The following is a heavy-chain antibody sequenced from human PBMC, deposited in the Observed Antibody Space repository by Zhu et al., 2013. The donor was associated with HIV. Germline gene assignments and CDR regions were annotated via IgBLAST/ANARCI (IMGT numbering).Heavy chain of an antibody. V-gene: IGHV1-2*02. CDR2: INPNSGGT. CDR3: ARDLRLTAFNYPDGRNYYYAFDI. D-gene: IGHD3-22*01. Sequence: QVQLVQSGAEVKKPGASVKVSCKASGYTFTDYYIHWVRQAPGQGLEWMGWINPNSGGTKYAQKFQGRVTMTRDTSINTAYMELSRLRSDDTAVYFCARDLRLTAFNYPDGRNYYYAFDIWAKGNGH. CDR1: GYTFTDYY. J-gene: IGHJ3*02.